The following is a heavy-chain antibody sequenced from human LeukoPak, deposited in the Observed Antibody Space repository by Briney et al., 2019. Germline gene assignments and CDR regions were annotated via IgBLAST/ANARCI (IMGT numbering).Heavy chain of an antibody. D-gene: IGHD4-11*01. CDR3: AREDPRITVTLDY. J-gene: IGHJ4*02. V-gene: IGHV1-2*06. CDR2: INPNIGGT. CDR1: GYTFTGYY. Sequence: ASVKVSCKASGYTFTGYYMHWVRQAPGQGLEWMGRINPNIGGTNYAQKFQGRVTTTRDTSISTAYMELSRLRSDDTAVYYCAREDPRITVTLDYWGQGTLVTVSS.